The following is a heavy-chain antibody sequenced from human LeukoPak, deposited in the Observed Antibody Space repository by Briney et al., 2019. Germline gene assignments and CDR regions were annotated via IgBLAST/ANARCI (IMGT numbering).Heavy chain of an antibody. Sequence: GGSLRLSCAASGFTFGSYAMSWVRQASGKGLEWVSSISASGGTIYYADSVKGRFTISRDNSKNTLFLQMKSLRVEHTAIYYCAKGANSDTRYYFDYWGQGSLVTVSS. CDR1: GFTFGSYA. CDR2: ISASGGTI. V-gene: IGHV3-23*01. D-gene: IGHD1-26*01. J-gene: IGHJ4*02. CDR3: AKGANSDTRYYFDY.